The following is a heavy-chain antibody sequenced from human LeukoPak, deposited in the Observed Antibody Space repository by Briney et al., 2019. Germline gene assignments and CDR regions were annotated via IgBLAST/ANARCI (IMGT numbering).Heavy chain of an antibody. CDR2: IYYSGST. D-gene: IGHD3-10*01. V-gene: IGHV4-59*01. CDR3: ARSAGSGSQIDY. Sequence: SETLSLTCAVYGGSFSGYYWSWIRQPPGKGLEWIGYIYYSGSTNYNPSLKSRVTISVDTSKNQFPLKLSSVTAADTAVYYCARSAGSGSQIDYWGQGTLVTVSS. CDR1: GGSFSGYY. J-gene: IGHJ4*02.